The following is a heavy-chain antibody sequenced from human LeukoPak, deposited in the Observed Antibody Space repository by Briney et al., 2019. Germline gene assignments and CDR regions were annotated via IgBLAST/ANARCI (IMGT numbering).Heavy chain of an antibody. J-gene: IGHJ4*02. CDR3: VRAIGAPYYFDY. CDR1: GFTFGDYA. V-gene: IGHV3-9*01. Sequence: SGGSLRLSCAASGFTFGDYAMHWVRQAPGKGLEWVSGVTWDSGSIGYADSVKGRFTISRDNARNSLHLQMDSLRAEDTSIYYCVRAIGAPYYFDYWGQGTLVTVSS. CDR2: VTWDSGSI. D-gene: IGHD1-26*01.